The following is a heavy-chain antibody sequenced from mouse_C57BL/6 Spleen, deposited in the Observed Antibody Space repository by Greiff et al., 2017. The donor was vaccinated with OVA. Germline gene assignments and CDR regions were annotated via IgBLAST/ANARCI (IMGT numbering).Heavy chain of an antibody. J-gene: IGHJ2*01. D-gene: IGHD2-4*01. Sequence: VQLQQSGADLAKPGASVKLSCKASGYTFTSYWMHWVKQRPGQGLEWIGHINPSSGYTKYNQKFKDKATLTADKSSSTAYMQLSTLTYEDSAVYYCARGYYDLCFDYWGQGTTLTVSS. CDR2: INPSSGYT. V-gene: IGHV1-7*01. CDR3: ARGYYDLCFDY. CDR1: GYTFTSYW.